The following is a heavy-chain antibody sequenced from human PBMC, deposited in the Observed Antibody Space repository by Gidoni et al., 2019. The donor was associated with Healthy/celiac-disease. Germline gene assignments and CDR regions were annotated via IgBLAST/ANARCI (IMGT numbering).Heavy chain of an antibody. CDR3: ARSPPRAELQGYYYYMDV. Sequence: QVQLVQSGAEVKKPGSSVKVSCKASGGTFSSYPISWVRQAPGQGLEWMGGIIPIVGTANYAQKFQGRVTITADESTSTAYMELSSLRSEDTAVYYCARSPPRAELQGYYYYMDVWGKGTTVTVSS. J-gene: IGHJ6*03. CDR1: GGTFSSYP. CDR2: IIPIVGTA. V-gene: IGHV1-69*01. D-gene: IGHD1-26*01.